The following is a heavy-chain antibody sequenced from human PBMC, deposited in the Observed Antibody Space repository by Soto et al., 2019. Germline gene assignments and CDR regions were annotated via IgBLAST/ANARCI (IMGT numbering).Heavy chain of an antibody. CDR3: ARVPYRAYGMDV. CDR1: GGTFSSYA. J-gene: IGHJ6*02. Sequence: QVQLVQSGAEVKKPGSSVKVSCKASGGTFSSYAISWVRQAPGQGLEWMGGIIPIFGTANYAQKFQGRVTITADEATSTAYRELTSLRSEDTGVYYSARVPYRAYGMDVWGQGTTVTVSS. CDR2: IIPIFGTA. D-gene: IGHD5-18*01. V-gene: IGHV1-69*12.